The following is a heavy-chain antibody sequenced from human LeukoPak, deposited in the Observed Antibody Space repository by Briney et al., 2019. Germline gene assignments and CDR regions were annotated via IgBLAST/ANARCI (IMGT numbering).Heavy chain of an antibody. CDR2: IYYSGST. CDR3: AGGLWFGELSGYLHQ. Sequence: SETLSLTCTVSGGSISRQYWNWIRQPPGKGLEWIGYIYYSGSTNYNPSLKSRVTMSVDTSKNQFSLKLSSVTAADAAVYYCAGGLWFGELSGYLHQWGQGTLVTVSS. D-gene: IGHD3-10*01. V-gene: IGHV4-59*11. CDR1: GGSISRQY. J-gene: IGHJ1*01.